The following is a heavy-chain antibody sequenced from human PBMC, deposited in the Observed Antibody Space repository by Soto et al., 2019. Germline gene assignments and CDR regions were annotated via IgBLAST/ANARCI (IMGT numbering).Heavy chain of an antibody. Sequence: GESLKISCKGSGYSFTSYWIGWVRQMSGKGLEWMGIIYPGDSDTRYSPSFQGQVTISADKSISTAYLQWSSLKASDTAMYYCARLPRRRAAAGSNNWFDPWGQGTLVTVSS. D-gene: IGHD6-13*01. V-gene: IGHV5-51*01. J-gene: IGHJ5*02. CDR3: ARLPRRRAAAGSNNWFDP. CDR2: IYPGDSDT. CDR1: GYSFTSYW.